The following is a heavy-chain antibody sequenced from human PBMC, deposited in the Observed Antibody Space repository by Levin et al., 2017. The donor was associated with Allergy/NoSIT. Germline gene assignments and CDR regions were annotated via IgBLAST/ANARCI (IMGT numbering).Heavy chain of an antibody. V-gene: IGHV1-69*13. CDR3: ARARKGAVAGTSFDY. CDR1: GGTFSSYA. Sequence: SVKVSCKASGGTFSSYAISWVRQAPGQGLEWMGGIIPIFGTANYAQKFQGRVTITADESTSTAYMELSSLRSEDTAVYYCARARKGAVAGTSFDYWGQGTLVTVSS. J-gene: IGHJ4*02. D-gene: IGHD6-19*01. CDR2: IIPIFGTA.